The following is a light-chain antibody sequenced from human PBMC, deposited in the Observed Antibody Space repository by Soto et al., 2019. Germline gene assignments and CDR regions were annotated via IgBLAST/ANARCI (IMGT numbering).Light chain of an antibody. Sequence: NFMLTQPHSVSESPGKTVTISCTRCSGSIASNYVQWYQQRPGSAPTTVIYEDNQRPSGVPDRFSGSIDSSSNSASLTISGLQTEDEADYYCQSYDSSNLWVFGGGTQLTVL. J-gene: IGLJ3*02. V-gene: IGLV6-57*03. CDR2: EDN. CDR1: SGSIASNY. CDR3: QSYDSSNLWV.